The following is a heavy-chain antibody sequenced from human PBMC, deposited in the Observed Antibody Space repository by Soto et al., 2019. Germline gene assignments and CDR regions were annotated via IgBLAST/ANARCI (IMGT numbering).Heavy chain of an antibody. CDR1: GGSLSRYY. CDR3: AQGASWFDP. D-gene: IGHD1-26*01. CDR2: IYYSGST. V-gene: IGHV4-59*08. Sequence: TSETLSLTCTVSGGSLSRYYWSWIRQPPGKGLEWIGYIYYSGSTNYNPSLKSRVTISVDTSKNQFSLKLSSVTAADTAVYYCAQGASWFDPWGQRTLVTVSS. J-gene: IGHJ5*02.